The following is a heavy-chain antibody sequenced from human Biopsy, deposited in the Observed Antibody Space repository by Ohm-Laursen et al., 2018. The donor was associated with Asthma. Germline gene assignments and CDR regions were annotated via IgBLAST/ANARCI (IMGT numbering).Heavy chain of an antibody. D-gene: IGHD2-2*01. V-gene: IGHV1-69*13. J-gene: IGHJ4*02. CDR3: ARKAGSCISRTCYSLDF. Sequence: SVKVSCKPLGGTFNAYVIGWVRQAPGQGLEWMGGINSVFGTTTYPQKFQDRVTITADDSTSTVYMELSSLRSEDTAVYYCARKAGSCISRTCYSLDFWGQGTLVTASS. CDR2: INSVFGTT. CDR1: GGTFNAYV.